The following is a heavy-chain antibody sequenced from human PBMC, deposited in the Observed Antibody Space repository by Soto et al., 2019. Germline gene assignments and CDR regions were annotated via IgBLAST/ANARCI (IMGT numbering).Heavy chain of an antibody. J-gene: IGHJ6*02. V-gene: IGHV3-66*01. CDR3: ERNWGIVLEPAAMGPYYFGMDV. Sequence: NRTRCVRQPPGKGLEWVSSIYSGGSTYYADSVKGRFTISRDRSTLYLQMKSVTAEDPDVYYCERNWGIVLEPAAMGPYYFGMDVWGQGT. CDR2: IYSGGST. CDR1: NR. D-gene: IGHD2-2*01.